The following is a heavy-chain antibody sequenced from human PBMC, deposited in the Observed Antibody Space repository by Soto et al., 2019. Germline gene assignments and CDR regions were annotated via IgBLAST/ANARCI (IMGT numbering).Heavy chain of an antibody. D-gene: IGHD5-18*01. CDR2: IWYDGSNK. J-gene: IGHJ4*02. CDR1: GFTFSSYG. Sequence: GGSLRLSCAASGFTFSSYGMHGVRQAPGKGLEWVAVIWYDGSNKYYADSVKGRFTISRDNSKNTLYLQMNSLRAEDTAVYYCARDMDTAMVTAAAGFDYWGQGTLVTVSS. V-gene: IGHV3-33*01. CDR3: ARDMDTAMVTAAAGFDY.